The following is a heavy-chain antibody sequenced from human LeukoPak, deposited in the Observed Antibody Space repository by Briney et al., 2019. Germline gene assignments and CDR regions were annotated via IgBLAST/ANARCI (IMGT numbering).Heavy chain of an antibody. D-gene: IGHD1-26*01. CDR3: AKDSGGSYINWFDP. Sequence: GGSLRLSCAASGFTFSSYGMHWVRQAPGKGLEWVAFIRYDGSNKYYADSVKGRFTISRDNSKNTLYLQMNSLIAEDTAVYYCAKDSGGSYINWFDPWGQGTLVTVSS. J-gene: IGHJ5*02. CDR1: GFTFSSYG. CDR2: IRYDGSNK. V-gene: IGHV3-30*02.